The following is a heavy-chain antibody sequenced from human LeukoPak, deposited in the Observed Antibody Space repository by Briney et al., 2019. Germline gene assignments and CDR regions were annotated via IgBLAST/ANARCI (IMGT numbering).Heavy chain of an antibody. CDR2: IWYDGSNK. CDR3: ARDSDIVVVPAAMHGAFDI. D-gene: IGHD2-2*01. Sequence: GGSLRLSCAASGFTFSSYGMHWVRQAPGQGLEWVAVIWYDGSNKYYADSVKGRFTISRDNSKNTLYLQMNSLRAEDTAVYYCARDSDIVVVPAAMHGAFDIWGQGTMVTVSS. V-gene: IGHV3-33*01. J-gene: IGHJ3*02. CDR1: GFTFSSYG.